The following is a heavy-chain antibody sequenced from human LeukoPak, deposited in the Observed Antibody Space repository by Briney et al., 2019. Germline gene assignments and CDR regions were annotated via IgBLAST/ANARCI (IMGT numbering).Heavy chain of an antibody. CDR2: ISSNSTYI. CDR3: ARGDGGDSYYETD. J-gene: IGHJ4*02. Sequence: GGSLRLSCAASGFTFSTFSMNWVRQAPGKGLEWVSSISSNSTYIYYTDSVKGRFSISRDNAKNSLYLQMNSLRVEDTAVYYCARGDGGDSYYETDWGQGTLVTVSS. V-gene: IGHV3-21*01. D-gene: IGHD4-11*01. CDR1: GFTFSTFS.